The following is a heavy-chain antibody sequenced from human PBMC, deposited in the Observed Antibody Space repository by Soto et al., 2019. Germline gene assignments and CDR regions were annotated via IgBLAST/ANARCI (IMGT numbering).Heavy chain of an antibody. CDR1: GGSISSGGYS. Sequence: QLQLQESGSGLVKPSQTLSLTCAVSGGSISSGGYSWSWFRQPPGKGLEWIGYMYHSGSTYYNTSLQRRVTTSIDRYKNQFSLKLSSVTAADTAVYYCARVPDYWGQGILVTVSS. CDR3: ARVPDY. J-gene: IGHJ4*02. V-gene: IGHV4-30-2*01. CDR2: MYHSGST. D-gene: IGHD2-2*01.